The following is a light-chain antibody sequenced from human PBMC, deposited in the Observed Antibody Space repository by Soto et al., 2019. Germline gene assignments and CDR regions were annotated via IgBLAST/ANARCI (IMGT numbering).Light chain of an antibody. CDR1: DDISNY. CDR3: QQYANLPLT. V-gene: IGKV1-33*01. Sequence: DIQMTQSPSSLSASVGDRVTITCQASDDISNYLNWYQQKPGKAPKVLMYDASHLESGVPSRFSGGGSGTEFTFTISSLQAEDIATYYCQQYANLPLTFGPGTKVDIK. J-gene: IGKJ3*01. CDR2: DAS.